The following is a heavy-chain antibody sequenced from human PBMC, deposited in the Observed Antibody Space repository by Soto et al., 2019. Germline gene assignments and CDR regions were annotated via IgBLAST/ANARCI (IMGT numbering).Heavy chain of an antibody. Sequence: EVQLVESGGGLIQPGGSLRLSCAVSGFTVSNNYMSWVRQAPGKGLEGVSVIYSGGYTAYGDSVKGRFTISRDNSKNTLILQRNGRGADDLAVFYFAVSPGGGGYWGQGTLVTVSS. CDR1: GFTVSNNY. D-gene: IGHD2-8*01. V-gene: IGHV3-53*01. CDR2: IYSGGYT. J-gene: IGHJ4*02. CDR3: AVSPGGGGY.